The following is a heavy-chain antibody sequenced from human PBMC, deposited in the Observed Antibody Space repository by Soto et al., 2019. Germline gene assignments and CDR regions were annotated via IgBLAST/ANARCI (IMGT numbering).Heavy chain of an antibody. CDR3: ARSDIWGSYRPDY. Sequence: QVQLVESGGGVVQPGRSLRLSCAASGFTFSSYGMHWVRQAPGKGLEWVAVIWYDGSNKYYADSVKGRFTISRDNSKNTLYLQMNRLRAEDTAVYYCARSDIWGSYRPDYWGQGTLVTVSS. CDR2: IWYDGSNK. V-gene: IGHV3-33*01. CDR1: GFTFSSYG. D-gene: IGHD3-16*02. J-gene: IGHJ4*02.